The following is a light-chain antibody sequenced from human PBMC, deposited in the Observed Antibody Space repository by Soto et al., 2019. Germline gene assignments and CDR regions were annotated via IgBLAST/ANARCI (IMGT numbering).Light chain of an antibody. V-gene: IGKV3-20*01. CDR3: QHSSA. Sequence: EIVLTQSPGTLSWSPGERATLTCRASQSIDSRYLAWYQQKPGQAPRLLMSEISSRATGIPDRFSGSGSGTDFTLTISRLEPEDFAVYYCQHSSAFGQGTKVEIK. CDR2: EIS. J-gene: IGKJ1*01. CDR1: QSIDSRY.